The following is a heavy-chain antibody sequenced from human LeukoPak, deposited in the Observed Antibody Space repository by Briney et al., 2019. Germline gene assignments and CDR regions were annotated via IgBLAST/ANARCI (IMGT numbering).Heavy chain of an antibody. CDR2: IIPIFGTA. V-gene: IGHV1-69*05. CDR1: GGTSSSYA. J-gene: IGHJ4*02. CDR3: ARGREGGTPVVTHLVY. Sequence: ASVKVSCKASGGTSSSYAISWVRQAPGQGLEWMGGIIPIFGTANYAQKFQGRVTITTDESTSTAYMELSSLRSEDTAVYYCARGREGGTPVVTHLVYWGQGTLVTVSS. D-gene: IGHD4-23*01.